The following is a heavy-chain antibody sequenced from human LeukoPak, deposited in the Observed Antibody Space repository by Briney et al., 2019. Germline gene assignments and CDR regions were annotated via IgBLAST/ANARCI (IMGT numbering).Heavy chain of an antibody. CDR1: GGSISSGDYY. V-gene: IGHV4-30-4*01. Sequence: PSETLSLTCTVSGGSISSGDYYWSWIRQPPGKGLEWIGYIYYSGSTYHNPSLKSRVTISVDTSKNQFSLKLSSVTAADTAVYYCARDHVGYYYYGMDVWGQGTTVTVSS. J-gene: IGHJ6*02. CDR2: IYYSGST. D-gene: IGHD1-26*01. CDR3: ARDHVGYYYYGMDV.